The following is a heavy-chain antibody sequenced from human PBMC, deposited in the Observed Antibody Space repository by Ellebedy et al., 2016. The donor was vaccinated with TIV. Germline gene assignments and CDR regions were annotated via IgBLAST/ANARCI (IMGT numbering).Heavy chain of an antibody. V-gene: IGHV3-23*01. CDR1: GFTFSSYA. Sequence: GESLKISCAASGFTFSSYAMSWVRQAPGKGLEWVSAISGSGGSTYYADSVKGRFTISRDNSKNTLYLQMNSLRAEDTAVYYCAKDYYDSSGYHPFDYWGQGTLVTVSS. J-gene: IGHJ4*02. CDR2: ISGSGGST. CDR3: AKDYYDSSGYHPFDY. D-gene: IGHD3-22*01.